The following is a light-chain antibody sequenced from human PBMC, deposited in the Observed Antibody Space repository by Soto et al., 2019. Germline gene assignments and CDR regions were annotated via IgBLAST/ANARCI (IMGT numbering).Light chain of an antibody. CDR3: QQYNNWPHT. V-gene: IGKV3-15*01. CDR1: QSVSSD. CDR2: AAS. Sequence: EIVMTQSPATLSVSPGERATLSCRASQSVSSDLAWYLQKPGQAPSLLVYAASTRANGMPARFSGSGSGTEFTLTISSLQSEDFAVYYCQQYNNWPHTFGQGTKLEIK. J-gene: IGKJ2*01.